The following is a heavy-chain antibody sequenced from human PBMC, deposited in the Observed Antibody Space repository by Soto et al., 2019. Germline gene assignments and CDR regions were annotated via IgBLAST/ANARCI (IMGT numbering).Heavy chain of an antibody. J-gene: IGHJ2*01. D-gene: IGHD1-26*01. CDR3: ARGGSLYWYFDL. CDR2: INAGNGNT. V-gene: IGHV1-3*01. Sequence: PGESLKISCKGSGYSFTSYWIGWVRQAPGQRLEWMGWINAGNGNTKYSQKFQGRVTITRDTSASTAYMELSSLRSEDTAVYYCARGGSLYWYFDLWGRGTLVTVSS. CDR1: GYSFTSYW.